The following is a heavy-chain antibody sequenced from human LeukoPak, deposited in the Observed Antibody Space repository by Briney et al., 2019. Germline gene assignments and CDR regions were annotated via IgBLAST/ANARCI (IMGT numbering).Heavy chain of an antibody. CDR2: INSGGRTT. CDR3: VRDRPSNYYDSSVDAFDI. D-gene: IGHD3-22*01. Sequence: GGSLRLSCAASGFTLSNYWMHWVRQAPGKGLVWVSRINSGGRTTGYAGSVKGRFTISRDNAKKMLYLQMNSLRAEDTAVYYCVRDRPSNYYDSSVDAFDIWGRGTMVTVSS. CDR1: GFTLSNYW. J-gene: IGHJ3*02. V-gene: IGHV3-74*01.